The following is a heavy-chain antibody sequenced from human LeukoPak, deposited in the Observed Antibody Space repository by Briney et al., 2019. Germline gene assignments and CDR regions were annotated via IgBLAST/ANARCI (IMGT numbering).Heavy chain of an antibody. D-gene: IGHD6-19*01. Sequence: GGSLRLSCVASGFTFRRYWMSWVRQAPGKGLEWVAKIKQDGSGQYYLDSVKGRFTISRDNAKNSLYLQMNSLRAEDTAVYFCTTGYSSGWYNEGNYWGQGTLVTVSS. CDR2: IKQDGSGQ. CDR1: GFTFRRYW. CDR3: TTGYSSGWYNEGNY. V-gene: IGHV3-7*01. J-gene: IGHJ4*02.